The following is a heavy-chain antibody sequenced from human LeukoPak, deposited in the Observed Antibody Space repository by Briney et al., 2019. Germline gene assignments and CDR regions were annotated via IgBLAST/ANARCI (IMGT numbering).Heavy chain of an antibody. D-gene: IGHD3-10*01. CDR1: GGSISSYY. V-gene: IGHV4-59*01. CDR3: ARAGAWQIDP. Sequence: SGTLSLTRTVSGGSISSYYWSWIRQPPGKGLEWIGHVFYTGSSNYNPSLKSRVTISLDRSNNQFSLRLTSVTAADTAVYYCARAGAWQIDPWGQGTLVAVSS. J-gene: IGHJ5*02. CDR2: VFYTGSS.